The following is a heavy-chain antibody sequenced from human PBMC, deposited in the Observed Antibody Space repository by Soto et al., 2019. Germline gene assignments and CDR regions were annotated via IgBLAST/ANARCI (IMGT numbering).Heavy chain of an antibody. CDR2: INSDGSST. D-gene: IGHD1-26*01. CDR3: ARGVVGATTSGYYYYYGMDV. J-gene: IGHJ6*02. CDR1: GFTFSSYW. V-gene: IGHV3-74*01. Sequence: LRLSCAASGFTFSSYWMHWVRQAPGKGPVWVSRINSDGSSTSYADSVKGRFTISRDSAKNTLYLQMNSLRAEDTAVYYCARGVVGATTSGYYYYYGMDVWGQGTTVTVSS.